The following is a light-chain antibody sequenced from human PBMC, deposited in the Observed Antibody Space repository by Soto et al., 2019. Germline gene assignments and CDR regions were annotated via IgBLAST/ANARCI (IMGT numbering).Light chain of an antibody. CDR3: ATWSDSLKGWV. J-gene: IGLJ3*02. CDR1: SSDIGSNS. Sequence: QSVLTQPPSASRTPGQRVTIPCSGSSSDIGSNSVNWYQQLPGAAPRLLIYANDHRPSGVPDRFSASKSGTSASLAIRGVRSEDEAFYYCATWSDSLKGWVFGGGTKVTVL. V-gene: IGLV1-44*01. CDR2: AND.